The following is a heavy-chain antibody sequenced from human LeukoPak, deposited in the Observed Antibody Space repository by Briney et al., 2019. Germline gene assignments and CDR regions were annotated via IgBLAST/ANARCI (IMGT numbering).Heavy chain of an antibody. Sequence: SETLSLTCTVSGGSISSSSYYWGWIRQPPGKGLEWIGSIYYSGSTYYNPSLKSRVTISVDTSKNQFSLKLSSVTAADTAVYYCARVTIVVVMKSYFDYWGQGTLVTVSS. CDR2: IYYSGST. CDR3: ARVTIVVVMKSYFDY. J-gene: IGHJ4*02. CDR1: GGSISSSSYY. D-gene: IGHD3-22*01. V-gene: IGHV4-39*07.